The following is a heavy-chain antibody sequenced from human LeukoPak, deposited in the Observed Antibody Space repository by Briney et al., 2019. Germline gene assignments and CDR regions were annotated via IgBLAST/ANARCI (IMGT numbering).Heavy chain of an antibody. CDR2: IYYSGST. CDR3: ARVHSSSWTPSYYYYGMDV. CDR1: GGSISGYY. V-gene: IGHV4-59*01. D-gene: IGHD6-13*01. Sequence: PSETLSLTCTVSGGSISGYYWSWIRQPPGKGLEWIGYIYYSGSTNYNPSLKSRVTISVDTSKNQFSLKLSSVTAADTAVYYCARVHSSSWTPSYYYYGMDVWGQGTTVTVSS. J-gene: IGHJ6*02.